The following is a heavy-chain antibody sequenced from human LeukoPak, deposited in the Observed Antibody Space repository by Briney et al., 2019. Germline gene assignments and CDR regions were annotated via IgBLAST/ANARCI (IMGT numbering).Heavy chain of an antibody. J-gene: IGHJ1*01. CDR2: ISSSGSTI. Sequence: GGSLRLSCAASGFTFSDSYMSWIRQAPGEGLEWVSYISSSGSTIYYADSVKGRFTISRDNAKNSLYLQMNSLRAEDTAAYYCARAYYDILTGPQHWGQGTLVTVSS. D-gene: IGHD3-9*01. CDR1: GFTFSDSY. CDR3: ARAYYDILTGPQH. V-gene: IGHV3-11*01.